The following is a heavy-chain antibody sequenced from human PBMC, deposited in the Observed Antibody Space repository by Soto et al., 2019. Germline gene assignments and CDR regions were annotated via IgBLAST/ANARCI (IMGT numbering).Heavy chain of an antibody. J-gene: IGHJ4*02. V-gene: IGHV4-34*01. D-gene: IGHD3-10*01. CDR3: ARTCPRGDFDY. CDR1: GGSFSGYY. CDR2: INHSGST. Sequence: SETLSLTCAVYGGSFSGYYWSWIRQPPGKGLEWIGEINHSGSTNYNPSLKSRVTISVDTSKNQFSLKLSSVTAADTAVYYCARTCPRGDFDYWGQGTLVTVSS.